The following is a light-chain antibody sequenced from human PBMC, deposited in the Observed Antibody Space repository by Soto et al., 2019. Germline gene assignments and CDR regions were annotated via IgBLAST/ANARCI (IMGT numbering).Light chain of an antibody. CDR2: KAS. CDR1: QSISSW. Sequence: DIQMTQSPSTLAASVGDRVTITCRASQSISSWLAWYQQKPGKAPKVLIYKASSLQSGVPSRFSGSGSGTEFSLTISSLQPDDSATYYCQQYNSDSRTFGQGNKGDIK. CDR3: QQYNSDSRT. J-gene: IGKJ1*01. V-gene: IGKV1-5*03.